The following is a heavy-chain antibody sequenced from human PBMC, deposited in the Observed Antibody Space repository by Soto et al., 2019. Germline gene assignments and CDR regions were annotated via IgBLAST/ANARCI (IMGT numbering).Heavy chain of an antibody. D-gene: IGHD3-10*01. Sequence: LRLSCAASGFTFRNYEMNWVRQAPGKGLEWISYISNGASSIEYADSVKGRFTVSRDNAKNLLYLQMTSLRVEDTAVYFCGRVSSASGTFGWLDPWGQGTLVTVSS. CDR1: GFTFRNYE. CDR3: GRVSSASGTFGWLDP. J-gene: IGHJ5*02. CDR2: ISNGASSI. V-gene: IGHV3-48*03.